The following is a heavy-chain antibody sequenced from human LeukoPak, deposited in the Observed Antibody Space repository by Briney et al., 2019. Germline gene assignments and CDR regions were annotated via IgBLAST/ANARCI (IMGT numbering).Heavy chain of an antibody. CDR3: AREDCSSTSCYTYYYYYMDV. V-gene: IGHV4-61*02. CDR2: IYTSGST. Sequence: SETLSLTCTVSGGSISSGSYYWSWIRQPAGKGLELIGRIYTSGSTNYNPSLKSRVTISVDTSKNQFSLKLSSVTAADTAVYYCAREDCSSTSCYTYYYYYMDVWGKGTTVTVSS. J-gene: IGHJ6*03. D-gene: IGHD2-2*01. CDR1: GGSISSGSYY.